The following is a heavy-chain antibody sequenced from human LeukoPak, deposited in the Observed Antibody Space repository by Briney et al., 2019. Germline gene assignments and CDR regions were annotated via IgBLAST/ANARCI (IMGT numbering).Heavy chain of an antibody. Sequence: PSETLSLTCTVSGGSISSYYWSWIRQPPGKGLEWIGYIYYSGSTNYNPSLKSRVTISVDTSKNQFSLKLSSVTAADTAVYYCARGMDYYGSGSYYKGWFDPWGQGTLVTVSS. D-gene: IGHD3-10*01. CDR3: ARGMDYYGSGSYYKGWFDP. CDR1: GGSISSYY. CDR2: IYYSGST. J-gene: IGHJ5*02. V-gene: IGHV4-59*01.